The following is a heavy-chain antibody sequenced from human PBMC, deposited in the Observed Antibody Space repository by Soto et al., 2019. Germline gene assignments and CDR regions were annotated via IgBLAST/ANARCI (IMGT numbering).Heavy chain of an antibody. CDR3: ATSPGIAAAVSYYYGMDV. CDR1: GFSLSPYA. J-gene: IGHJ6*01. Sequence: SLSCASSGFSLSPYAMHGVRQAPSKGLEWVAVIAYDGSNKDDADSVKGRFTISIDNSKNTLYLQMNSLRAEDTAVYYCATSPGIAAAVSYYYGMDVWGQGTPVTVSS. CDR2: IAYDGSNK. V-gene: IGHV3-30-3*01. D-gene: IGHD6-13*01.